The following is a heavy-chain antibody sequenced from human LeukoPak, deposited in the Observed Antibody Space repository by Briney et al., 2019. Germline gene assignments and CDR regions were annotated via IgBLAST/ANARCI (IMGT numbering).Heavy chain of an antibody. V-gene: IGHV3-15*01. CDR3: SGSWYFLNYYYYYYMDV. CDR1: GFTFSNAW. CDR2: IKSKTDGGTT. D-gene: IGHD6-13*01. Sequence: GGSLRLSCAASGFTFSNAWMSWVRQAPGKGLEWVGRIKSKTDGGTTDYAAPVKGRFTISRDDSKNTLYLQMNSLKTEDTAVYYCSGSWYFLNYYYYYYMDVWGKGTTVTVSS. J-gene: IGHJ6*03.